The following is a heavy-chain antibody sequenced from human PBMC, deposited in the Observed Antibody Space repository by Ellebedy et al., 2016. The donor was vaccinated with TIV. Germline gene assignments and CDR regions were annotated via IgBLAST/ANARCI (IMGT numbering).Heavy chain of an antibody. Sequence: GESLKISCAASGFTFSSYAMSWVRQAPGKGLEWVSAISGSGGSTYYADSVKGRFTISRDNSKNTLYLQMNSLRAEDTAVYYCAKEGGGYSGYDWPFYYYYGMDVWGQGTTVTVSS. V-gene: IGHV3-23*01. D-gene: IGHD5-12*01. J-gene: IGHJ6*02. CDR3: AKEGGGYSGYDWPFYYYYGMDV. CDR1: GFTFSSYA. CDR2: ISGSGGST.